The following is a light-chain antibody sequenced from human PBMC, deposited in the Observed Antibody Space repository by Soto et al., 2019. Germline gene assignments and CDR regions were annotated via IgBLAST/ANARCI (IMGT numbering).Light chain of an antibody. V-gene: IGKV1-27*01. J-gene: IGKJ4*01. Sequence: DIQMTQSPSSLSSSVGDRVTITCRASQGISNYLAWYQQRPGNVPKLLISAASTLQSGVPARFSGSGSGTDFTLTISSLQPEDVATYYCQKYTNVPTFGGGTKVEIK. CDR3: QKYTNVPT. CDR1: QGISNY. CDR2: AAS.